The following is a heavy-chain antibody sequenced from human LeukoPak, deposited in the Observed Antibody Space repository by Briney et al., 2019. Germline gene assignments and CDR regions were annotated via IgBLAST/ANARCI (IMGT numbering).Heavy chain of an antibody. CDR1: GYTFTGYY. D-gene: IGHD6-13*01. J-gene: IGHJ4*02. CDR3: ARGPYSSSWFTYFDY. Sequence: ASVKVSCKASGYTFTGYYMHWVRQAPGQGLEWMGWINPNSGGTNYAQKFQGRVTMTRDTSISTAYMELSRLRSDDTAVYYCARGPYSSSWFTYFDYWGQGTPVTVSS. CDR2: INPNSGGT. V-gene: IGHV1-2*02.